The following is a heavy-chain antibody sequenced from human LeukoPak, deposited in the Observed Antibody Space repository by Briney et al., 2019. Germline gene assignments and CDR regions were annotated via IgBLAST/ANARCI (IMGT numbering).Heavy chain of an antibody. CDR3: AKDVLRGDYGEDAFDI. V-gene: IGHV3-23*01. CDR2: ITGSGGST. CDR1: GFTFSNYA. J-gene: IGHJ3*02. D-gene: IGHD4-17*01. Sequence: GGSLRLSCAASGFTFSNYAMSWVRQAPGKGLEWVSAITGSGGSTYYADSVKGRFTISKDNSKNTLYLQMNSLRAEDTALYYCAKDVLRGDYGEDAFDIWGQGTMVTVSS.